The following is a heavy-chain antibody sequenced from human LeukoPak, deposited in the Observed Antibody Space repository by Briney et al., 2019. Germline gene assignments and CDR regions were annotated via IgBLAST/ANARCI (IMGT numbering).Heavy chain of an antibody. J-gene: IGHJ4*02. Sequence: GASVKVSCKASGYTFTSYGISWVRQAPGQGLEWMGWINAYNGNTNYAQKLQGRVTMTTDTSTSTAYMEVRSLRSDDTAVSYCARVLWSGYYVIDYWGQGTLVTVSS. D-gene: IGHD3-3*01. V-gene: IGHV1-18*01. CDR2: INAYNGNT. CDR3: ARVLWSGYYVIDY. CDR1: GYTFTSYG.